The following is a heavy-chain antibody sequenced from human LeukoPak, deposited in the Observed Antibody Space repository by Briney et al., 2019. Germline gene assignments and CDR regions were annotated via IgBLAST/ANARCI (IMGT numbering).Heavy chain of an antibody. V-gene: IGHV4-34*01. CDR3: ARGSRRGILTGYYNPNWIDP. Sequence: SETLSLTCAVYGGSFSGYYWSWIRQPPGKGLEWIGEINHSGSTNYNPSLKSRVTISVDTSKNQFSLKLSSVTAADTAVYYCARGSRRGILTGYYNPNWIDPWGQGTLVTVSS. J-gene: IGHJ5*02. CDR2: INHSGST. D-gene: IGHD3-9*01. CDR1: GGSFSGYY.